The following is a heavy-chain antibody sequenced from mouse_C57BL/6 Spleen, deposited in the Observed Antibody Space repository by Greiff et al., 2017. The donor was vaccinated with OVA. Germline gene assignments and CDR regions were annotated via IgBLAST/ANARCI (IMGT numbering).Heavy chain of an antibody. CDR1: GFTFSDYY. J-gene: IGHJ4*01. V-gene: IGHV5-16*01. D-gene: IGHD2-1*01. Sequence: EVHLVESEGGLVQPGSSMKLSCTASGFTFSDYYMAWVRQVPEKGLEWVANINYDGSSTYYLDSLKSRFIISRDNAKNILYLQMSSLKSEDTATYYCARDDYYGTMDYWGQGTSVTVSS. CDR3: ARDDYYGTMDY. CDR2: INYDGSST.